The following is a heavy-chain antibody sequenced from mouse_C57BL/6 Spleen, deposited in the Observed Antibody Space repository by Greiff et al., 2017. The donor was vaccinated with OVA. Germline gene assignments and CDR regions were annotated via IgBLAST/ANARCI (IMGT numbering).Heavy chain of an antibody. CDR3: ARSSPFDD. Sequence: VQLQQSGPELVKPGASVKISCTASGYTFTDYYMNWVQQSPGKSLEWIGDINPNNGGTSYDQKFKGKATLTVDKSSSTAYMELRSLTSEDSAVYYCARSSPFDDWGQGTTLTVSS. CDR1: GYTFTDYY. V-gene: IGHV1-26*01. J-gene: IGHJ2*01. CDR2: INPNNGGT.